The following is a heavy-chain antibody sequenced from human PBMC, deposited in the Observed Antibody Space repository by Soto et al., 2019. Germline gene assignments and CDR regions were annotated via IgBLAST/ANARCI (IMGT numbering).Heavy chain of an antibody. CDR1: GFTFSSYG. Sequence: GGSLRLSCAASGFTFSSYGMHWVRQAPGKGLEWVAVIWYDGSNKYYADSVKGRFTISRDNSKNTLYLQMNSLRAEDTAVYYCARVLEYYYDSYGMHVWGQGTTVTVSS. D-gene: IGHD3-22*01. V-gene: IGHV3-33*01. CDR3: ARVLEYYYDSYGMHV. J-gene: IGHJ6*02. CDR2: IWYDGSNK.